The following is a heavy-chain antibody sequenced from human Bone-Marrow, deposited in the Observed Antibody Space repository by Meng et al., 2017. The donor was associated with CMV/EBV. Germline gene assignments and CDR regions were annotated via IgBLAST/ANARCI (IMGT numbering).Heavy chain of an antibody. CDR3: ARDGPREYDYYYYYGMDV. V-gene: IGHV3-11*01. J-gene: IGHJ6*02. Sequence: GGSLRLSCAASGFTFSDYYMSWIRQAPGKGLEWVSYISSSGSTIYYADSVKGRFTISRDNAKNSLYLQMNSLRAEDTAVYYCARDGPREYDYYYYYGMDVWGQGPTVTVYS. CDR2: ISSSGSTI. CDR1: GFTFSDYY. D-gene: IGHD3-10*01.